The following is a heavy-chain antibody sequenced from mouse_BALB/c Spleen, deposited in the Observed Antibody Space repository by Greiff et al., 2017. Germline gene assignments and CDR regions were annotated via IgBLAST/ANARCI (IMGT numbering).Heavy chain of an antibody. CDR2: ISTYYGDA. CDR3: ARNHYYGSSYGFAY. CDR1: GYTFTDYA. V-gene: IGHV1S137*01. D-gene: IGHD1-1*01. J-gene: IGHJ3*01. Sequence: QVQLQQSGAELVRPGVSVKISCKGSGYTFTDYAMHWVKQSHAKSLEWIGVISTYYGDASYNQKFKGKATMTVDKSSSTAYMELARLTSEDSAIYYCARNHYYGSSYGFAYWGQGTLVTVSA.